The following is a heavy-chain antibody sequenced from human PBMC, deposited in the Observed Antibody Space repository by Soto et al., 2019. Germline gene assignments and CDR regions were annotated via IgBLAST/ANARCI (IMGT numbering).Heavy chain of an antibody. CDR1: GFTFSSYG. CDR3: ARDPRLNYYDSSGYHELDY. Sequence: GGSLRLSCAGSGFTFSSYGMHWFRQAPCGWLQWVAVIWYDGSNKYYADSVKGRFTISRDNSKNTLYLQMNSLRAEDTAVYYCARDPRLNYYDSSGYHELDYWGQGTLVTVSS. CDR2: IWYDGSNK. J-gene: IGHJ4*02. D-gene: IGHD3-22*01. V-gene: IGHV3-33*01.